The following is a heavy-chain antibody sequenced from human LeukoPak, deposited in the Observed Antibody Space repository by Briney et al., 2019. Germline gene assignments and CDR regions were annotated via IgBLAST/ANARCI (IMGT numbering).Heavy chain of an antibody. J-gene: IGHJ5*02. CDR1: GGSFSDYY. V-gene: IGHV4-34*01. CDR3: ARGLRPGWAVTSVRVWFDP. D-gene: IGHD4-17*01. Sequence: SETLSLTCAVYGGSFSDYYWSWIRQPPGEGLEWIGEVSHSGSTTYNPSLKSRVTISADTSKKQFSLTLSSVTAADTAVYYCARGLRPGWAVTSVRVWFDPWGQGILVTVSS. CDR2: VSHSGST.